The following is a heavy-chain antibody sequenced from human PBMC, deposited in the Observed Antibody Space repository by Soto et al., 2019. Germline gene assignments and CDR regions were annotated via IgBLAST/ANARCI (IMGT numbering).Heavy chain of an antibody. J-gene: IGHJ2*01. Sequence: SETLSLTCTVSGGSISSYYWSRIRQPPEKGLEWIGYISYSGSTNYNPSLKGRVTISVDTSKNHFSLKLSSVTAADTAVYYCARDGYDLAGWYFDLWGRGTLVTVSS. CDR2: ISYSGST. D-gene: IGHD5-12*01. V-gene: IGHV4-59*01. CDR3: ARDGYDLAGWYFDL. CDR1: GGSISSYY.